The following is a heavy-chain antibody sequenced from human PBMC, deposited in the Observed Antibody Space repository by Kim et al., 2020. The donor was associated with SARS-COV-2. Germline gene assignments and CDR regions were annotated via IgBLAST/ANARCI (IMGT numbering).Heavy chain of an antibody. CDR3: ARNRIAAATPYGMDV. V-gene: IGHV4-4*02. CDR2: IYHSGST. D-gene: IGHD6-13*01. Sequence: SETLSLTCAVSGGSIGSSNWWSWVRQPPGKGLEWIGEIYHSGSTNYNPSLKSRVTISVDKSKNQFSLKLSSVTAADTAVYYCARNRIAAATPYGMDVWGQGTTVTVSS. CDR1: GGSIGSSNW. J-gene: IGHJ6*02.